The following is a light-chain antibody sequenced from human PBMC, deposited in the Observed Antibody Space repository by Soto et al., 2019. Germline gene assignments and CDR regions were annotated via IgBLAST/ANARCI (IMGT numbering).Light chain of an antibody. J-gene: IGLJ1*01. V-gene: IGLV1-44*01. CDR3: AAWDDSRYV. CDR1: SSNIESNT. CDR2: SDN. Sequence: QSVLTQPPSASGTPGQRVTISCCGSSSNIESNTVNWYQQLPGTAPKLLIYSDNQRPSGVPDRFSGSKSGTSASLAISGLQSEDEADYYCAAWDDSRYVFGTGTKVTVL.